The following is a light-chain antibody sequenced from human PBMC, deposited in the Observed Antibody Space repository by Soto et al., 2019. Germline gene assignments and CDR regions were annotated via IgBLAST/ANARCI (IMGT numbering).Light chain of an antibody. J-gene: IGKJ4*01. Sequence: QSPGTLSVSPGERANISCRASQSVSSYLAWYQQKPGQPPRLLIYGASNRATGIPARFSGSGSGTDFTVTISSLEPEDSAVYYCLQRSNWLTFGGGTKVDIK. CDR1: QSVSSY. CDR2: GAS. V-gene: IGKV3-11*01. CDR3: LQRSNWLT.